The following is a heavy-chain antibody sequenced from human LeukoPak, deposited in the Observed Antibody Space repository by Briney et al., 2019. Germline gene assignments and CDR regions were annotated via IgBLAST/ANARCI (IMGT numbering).Heavy chain of an antibody. V-gene: IGHV1-2*02. CDR1: GYTFTGYY. CDR3: ASYLHSSGWYVHSSPHSYDY. D-gene: IGHD6-19*01. CDR2: INPNSGGT. J-gene: IGHJ4*02. Sequence: ASVKLSCKASGYTFTGYYMHWVRQAPGQGLEWMGWINPNSGGTNYVQKFQGSIPMTRDPSISTVYMELSRLTSDHTAVYYCASYLHSSGWYVHSSPHSYDYWGQGTLVTVSS.